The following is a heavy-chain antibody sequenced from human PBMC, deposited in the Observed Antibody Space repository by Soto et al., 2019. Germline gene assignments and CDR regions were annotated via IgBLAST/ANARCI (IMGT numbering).Heavy chain of an antibody. J-gene: IGHJ4*02. V-gene: IGHV4-59*01. CDR3: ARGSAGDYADY. CDR1: GGSIGNYY. D-gene: IGHD4-17*01. Sequence: PSETLSLTCTVSGGSIGNYYWNWIRQSPGKGLEWIGYLYNSGSTNYNPSLKSRVSISVDTSKNQFSLRLTSVTAADMAVYYCARGSAGDYADYWGQGTLVTVSS. CDR2: LYNSGST.